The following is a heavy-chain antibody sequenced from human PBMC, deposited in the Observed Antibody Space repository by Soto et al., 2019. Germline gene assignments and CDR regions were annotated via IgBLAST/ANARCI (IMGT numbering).Heavy chain of an antibody. Sequence: EVQLVESGGGFVQPGGSLRLSCTVSGFTFNIYRMHWVRQAPGKGLMWVSLINRDMNTNYADSVKGRFTITRDNAKNMVYLPMHSLRVEDTDVYYCAIDLEGLGYWGQGTLVTVSS. D-gene: IGHD3-3*01. V-gene: IGHV3-74*01. CDR1: GFTFNIYR. CDR2: INRDMNT. CDR3: AIDLEGLGY. J-gene: IGHJ4*02.